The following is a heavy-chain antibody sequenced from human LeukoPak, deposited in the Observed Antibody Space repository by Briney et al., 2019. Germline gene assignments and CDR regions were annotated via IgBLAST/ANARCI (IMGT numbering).Heavy chain of an antibody. J-gene: IGHJ4*02. CDR3: ARGNLATGTFYFDY. V-gene: IGHV4-61*02. D-gene: IGHD6-13*01. CDR2: IHTSVNT. Sequence: PSQTLSLTCTVSGGSLSSGSHYWSWLRQPAGKGLEWIGRIHTSVNTNYNPSLKSRVTISLDTSKNQFSLKLSSVTAADTAVYYCARGNLATGTFYFDYWGQGTLVTVSS. CDR1: GGSLSSGSHY.